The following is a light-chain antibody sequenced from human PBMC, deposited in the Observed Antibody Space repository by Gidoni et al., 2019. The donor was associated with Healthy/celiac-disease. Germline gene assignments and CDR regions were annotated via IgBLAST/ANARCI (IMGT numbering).Light chain of an antibody. Sequence: AIRITQPPSSLTASPGDRVTITCRASQGISSYLAWYQQRPGKAPKLLIYAASTLQSGVPSRFIGSGSGTDFPLTISCLQSEDFATYYFQQYYSYPPTFGQGTKVEIK. CDR1: QGISSY. CDR2: AAS. V-gene: IGKV1-8*01. CDR3: QQYYSYPPT. J-gene: IGKJ1*01.